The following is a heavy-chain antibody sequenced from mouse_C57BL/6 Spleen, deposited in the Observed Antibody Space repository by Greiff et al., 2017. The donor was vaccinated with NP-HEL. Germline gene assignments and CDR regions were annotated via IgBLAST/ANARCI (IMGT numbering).Heavy chain of an antibody. Sequence: VQLQQSGAELVKPGASVKISCKASGYAFSSYWMNWVKQRPGKGLEWIGQIYPGDGDTNYNGKFKGKATLTADKSSSTAYMQLSSLTSEYSAVYCCARGDYYGSSPFAYWGQGTLVTVSA. CDR2: IYPGDGDT. D-gene: IGHD1-1*01. CDR1: GYAFSSYW. CDR3: ARGDYYGSSPFAY. V-gene: IGHV1-80*01. J-gene: IGHJ3*01.